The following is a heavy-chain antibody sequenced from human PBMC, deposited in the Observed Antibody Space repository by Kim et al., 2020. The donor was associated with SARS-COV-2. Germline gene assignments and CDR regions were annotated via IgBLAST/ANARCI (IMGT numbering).Heavy chain of an antibody. D-gene: IGHD3-22*01. Sequence: ASVKVSCKASGYTFTRYDINWVRQATGQGLEWMGWMNPNSGNTGYAQKFQGRVTMARNTSISTAYMELSSLRSEDTAVYYCAGEGAITMIVVVITPYYYYGMDVWGQGTTVTVSS. CDR2: MNPNSGNT. CDR3: AGEGAITMIVVVITPYYYYGMDV. CDR1: GYTFTRYD. V-gene: IGHV1-8*01. J-gene: IGHJ6*02.